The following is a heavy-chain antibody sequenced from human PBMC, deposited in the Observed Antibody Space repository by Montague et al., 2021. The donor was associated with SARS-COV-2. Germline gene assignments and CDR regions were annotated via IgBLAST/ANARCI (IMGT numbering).Heavy chain of an antibody. CDR2: IYYSGST. D-gene: IGHD3-16*01. CDR3: ARRGSSVGGVTVSAELDY. CDR1: GGSISSSSYY. Sequence: SETLSLTCTVSGGSISSSSYYWGWIRQPPGKGLEWIGSIYYSGSTYYNPSLKSRVTISVDTSKNQFSLKLSSVTAADTAVYYCARRGSSVGGVTVSAELDYWGQGILVIVSS. J-gene: IGHJ4*02. V-gene: IGHV4-39*01.